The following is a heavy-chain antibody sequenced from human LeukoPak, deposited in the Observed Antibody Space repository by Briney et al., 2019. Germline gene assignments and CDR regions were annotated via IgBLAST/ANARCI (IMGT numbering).Heavy chain of an antibody. CDR3: ASGLRGTY. Sequence: GGSLRLSCATFGFTFDDYGMNWVRQAPGKGLEWVSNINWNGRNVDYADSVKGRFTISRDKAMNSLHLQMNSLRAEDTAVYYCASGLRGTYWGQGTLVTVSS. V-gene: IGHV3-20*04. D-gene: IGHD1-1*01. CDR1: GFTFDDYG. J-gene: IGHJ4*02. CDR2: INWNGRNV.